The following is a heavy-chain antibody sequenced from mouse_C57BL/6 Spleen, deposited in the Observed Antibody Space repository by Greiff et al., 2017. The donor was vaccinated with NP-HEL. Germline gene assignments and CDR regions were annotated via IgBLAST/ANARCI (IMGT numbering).Heavy chain of an antibody. D-gene: IGHD1-1*01. J-gene: IGHJ1*03. CDR1: GYTFTGYW. V-gene: IGHV1-9*01. CDR2: ILPGSGST. CDR3: ARSGITTVVARWYFDV. Sequence: QVQLQQSGAELMKPGASVKLSCKATGYTFTGYWIEWVKQRPGHGLEWIGEILPGSGSTNYNEKFKGKATFTADTSSNTAYMQLSSLTTEDSAIYYGARSGITTVVARWYFDVWGTGTTVTVSS.